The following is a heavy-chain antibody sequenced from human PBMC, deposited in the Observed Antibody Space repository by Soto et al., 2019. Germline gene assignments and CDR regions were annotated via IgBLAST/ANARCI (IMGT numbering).Heavy chain of an antibody. V-gene: IGHV2-5*02. J-gene: IGHJ4*02. CDR3: AHRFDWDSFNY. Sequence: QITLKESGPTLLKPTQTLTLTCTFSGFSLSTSEVGVGWFRQPPGKALEWLALIYWDDDKRYSPSLKSMLTITKVSSKNRVVLTMNYVDPVDTATYCCAHRFDWDSFNYWGQGPLVTVSS. D-gene: IGHD3-9*01. CDR1: GFSLSTSEVG. CDR2: IYWDDDK.